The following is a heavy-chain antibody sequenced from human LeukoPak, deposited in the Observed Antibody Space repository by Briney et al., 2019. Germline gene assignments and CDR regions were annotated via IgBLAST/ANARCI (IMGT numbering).Heavy chain of an antibody. CDR1: GGSISNYY. CDR2: IYNSGHT. CDR3: ARAAVTTSRYFQH. D-gene: IGHD4-17*01. Sequence: PSETLSLTCTVSGGSISNYYWSWIRQPPGKGLEWIGYIYNSGHTNYNPSLKSRATISEDTSKNHRSLKLSSVTAADTAVYYCARAAVTTSRYFQHWGQGTLVTVSS. V-gene: IGHV4-59*01. J-gene: IGHJ1*01.